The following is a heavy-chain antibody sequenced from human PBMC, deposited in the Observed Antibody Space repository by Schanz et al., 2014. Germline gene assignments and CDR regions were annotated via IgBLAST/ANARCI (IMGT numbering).Heavy chain of an antibody. Sequence: PGGSLRLSFAASGFTFRDYYMSWIRQAPGKGLEWVSDISSGSSYANYADSVKGRFTISRDNAKNSLYLQMNSLRAEDTAVYYCARTRFDYGEVDYWGQGTLVTVSS. J-gene: IGHJ4*02. CDR1: GFTFRDYY. CDR2: ISSGSSYA. V-gene: IGHV3-11*03. CDR3: ARTRFDYGEVDY. D-gene: IGHD4-17*01.